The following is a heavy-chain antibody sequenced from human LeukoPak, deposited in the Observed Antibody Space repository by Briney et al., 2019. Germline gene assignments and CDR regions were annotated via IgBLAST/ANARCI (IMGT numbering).Heavy chain of an antibody. CDR3: ARGHYDSSGLFDY. CDR1: GGSISSSSYY. V-gene: IGHV4-39*07. D-gene: IGHD3-22*01. J-gene: IGHJ4*02. CDR2: IYYSGST. Sequence: SETLSLTCTVSGGSISSSSYYWGWIRQPPGKGLEWIGSIYYSGSTYYNPSLKSRVTISVDTSKNQFSLKLSSVTAADTAVYYCARGHYDSSGLFDYWGQGTLVTVSS.